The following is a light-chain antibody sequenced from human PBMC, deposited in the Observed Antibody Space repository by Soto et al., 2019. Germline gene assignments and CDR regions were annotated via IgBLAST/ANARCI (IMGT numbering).Light chain of an antibody. V-gene: IGKV1-39*01. CDR3: QQSYNTPHT. Sequence: DIQMTQSPSSLSASVGDRVTITCRASQSIITYLNWYQQKPGEAPNLLIYAASSLQSGVPSRFSGSGSGTDFTLTIGSLQPEDFATYYCQQSYNTPHTFGGGTKVEIK. CDR1: QSIITY. CDR2: AAS. J-gene: IGKJ4*01.